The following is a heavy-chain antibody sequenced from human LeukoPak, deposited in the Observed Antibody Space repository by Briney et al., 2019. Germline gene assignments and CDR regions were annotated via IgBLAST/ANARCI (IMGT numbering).Heavy chain of an antibody. CDR1: GYTLTELS. CDR2: FDPEDGET. D-gene: IGHD2-15*01. V-gene: IGHV1-24*01. CDR3: ATEWYQPIPMLGNY. J-gene: IGHJ4*02. Sequence: ASVKVPCKVSGYTLTELSMHWVRQAPGKGLEWMGGFDPEDGETIYAQKFQGRVTMTEDTSTDTAYMELSSLRSEDTAVYYCATEWYQPIPMLGNYWGQGTLVTVSS.